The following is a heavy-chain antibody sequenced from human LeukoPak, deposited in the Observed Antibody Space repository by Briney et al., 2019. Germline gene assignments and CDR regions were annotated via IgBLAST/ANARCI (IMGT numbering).Heavy chain of an antibody. CDR3: AKDRQGLYKHRFVHGGWFDP. D-gene: IGHD1-14*01. J-gene: IGHJ5*02. CDR1: GLDFSNFG. Sequence: PGGSLRLSCAASGLDFSNFGMHWVRQAPGKGLKWVAFIRYDGTKVNYGDSLKGRFTIPRDDSKNTLYLQMNSLRGEDPAVYYCAKDRQGLYKHRFVHGGWFDPWGQGTLVTVS. V-gene: IGHV3-30*02. CDR2: IRYDGTKV.